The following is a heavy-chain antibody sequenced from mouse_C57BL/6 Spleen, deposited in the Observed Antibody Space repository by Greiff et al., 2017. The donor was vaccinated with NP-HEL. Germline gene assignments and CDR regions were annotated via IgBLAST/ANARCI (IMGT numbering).Heavy chain of an antibody. V-gene: IGHV1-69*01. D-gene: IGHD3-3*01. Sequence: QVQLKQPGAELVMPGASVKLSCKASGYTFTSYWMHWVKQRPGQGLEWIGEIDPSDSYTNYNQKFKGKSTLTVDKSSSTAYMQLSSLTSEDSAVYYCARGGTDFDYWGQGTTLTVSS. CDR1: GYTFTSYW. CDR2: IDPSDSYT. J-gene: IGHJ2*01. CDR3: ARGGTDFDY.